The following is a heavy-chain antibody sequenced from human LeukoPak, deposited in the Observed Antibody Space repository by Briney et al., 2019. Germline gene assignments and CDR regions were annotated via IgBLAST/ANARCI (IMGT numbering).Heavy chain of an antibody. CDR2: ISAYNGNT. CDR3: ARDTDLWFGELLYIDY. V-gene: IGHV1-18*01. Sequence: GASVKVSCKASGCTFTSYGISWVRQAPGQGLEWMGWISAYNGNTNYAQKLQGRVTMTTDTSTSTAYMELRSLRSDDTAVYYCARDTDLWFGELLYIDYWGQGTLVTVSS. D-gene: IGHD3-10*01. J-gene: IGHJ4*02. CDR1: GCTFTSYG.